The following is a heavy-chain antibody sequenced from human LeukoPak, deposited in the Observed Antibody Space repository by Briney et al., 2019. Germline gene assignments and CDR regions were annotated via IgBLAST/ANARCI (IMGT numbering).Heavy chain of an antibody. V-gene: IGHV1-18*01. CDR1: GYTFTSYG. CDR3: ARGGGYMGGDWFDP. D-gene: IGHD3-16*01. CDR2: IGAYNGNT. Sequence: ASVKVSCKASGYTFTSYGISWVRQAPGQGLEWMGWIGAYNGNTNYAQKFQGRVTMTTDTSTSTAYMELRSLISDDTAVYYCARGGGYMGGDWFDPWGQGTLVTVSS. J-gene: IGHJ5*02.